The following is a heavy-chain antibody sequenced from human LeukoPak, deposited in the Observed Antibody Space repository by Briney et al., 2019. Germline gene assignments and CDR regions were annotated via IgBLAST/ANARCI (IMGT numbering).Heavy chain of an antibody. D-gene: IGHD4-17*01. CDR3: ARDRTTQPDDYGDYEDYGMDV. J-gene: IGHJ6*02. Sequence: GASVKVSCKASGYTFTSYYMHWVRQAPGQGLEWMGIINPSGGSTSYAQKFQGRVTMTRDTSTSTVYMELSSLRSEDTAVYYCARDRTTQPDDYGDYEDYGMDVWGQGTTVTVSS. CDR2: INPSGGST. V-gene: IGHV1-46*01. CDR1: GYTFTSYY.